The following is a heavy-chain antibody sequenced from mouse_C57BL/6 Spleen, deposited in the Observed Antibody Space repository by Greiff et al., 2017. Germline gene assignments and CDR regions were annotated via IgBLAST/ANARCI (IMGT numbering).Heavy chain of an antibody. CDR1: GYAFSSSW. CDR3: AREGVLQFYAMDY. J-gene: IGHJ4*01. Sequence: QVQLQQSGPELVKPGASVKLSCKASGYAFSSSWMNWVKQRPGKGLEWIGRIYPGGGDTNYNGKFKGKATLTADKSSSTAYMQLSSLTSEDSAVYFCAREGVLQFYAMDYWGQGTSVTVSS. CDR2: IYPGGGDT. D-gene: IGHD2-12*01. V-gene: IGHV1-82*01.